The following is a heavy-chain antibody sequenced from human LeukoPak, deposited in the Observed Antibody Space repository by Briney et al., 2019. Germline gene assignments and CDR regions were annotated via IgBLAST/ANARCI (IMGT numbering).Heavy chain of an antibody. J-gene: IGHJ4*02. V-gene: IGHV3-21*01. Sequence: PGGSLRLSCAASGFTFSSYSMNWVCQAPGKRLEWVSSISSSSSYIYYADSVKGRFTISRDNAKNSLYLQMNSLRAEDTAVYYCARDGGSMITFGGVYLFDYWGQGTLVTVSS. D-gene: IGHD3-16*01. CDR3: ARDGGSMITFGGVYLFDY. CDR1: GFTFSSYS. CDR2: ISSSSSYI.